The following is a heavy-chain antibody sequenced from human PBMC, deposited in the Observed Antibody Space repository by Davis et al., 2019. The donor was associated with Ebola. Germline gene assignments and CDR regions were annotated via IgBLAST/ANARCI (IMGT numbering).Heavy chain of an antibody. Sequence: SVPVSCKASSGTFCSYAISWVRPAPGQGREWMGGIIPIFGTANYAQKFQGRVTITADESTSTAYMELSSLRSEDTAVYYCARDAPLSSGYSSGWFDYWGQGTLVTVSS. CDR2: IIPIFGTA. CDR1: SGTFCSYA. J-gene: IGHJ4*02. V-gene: IGHV1-69*13. D-gene: IGHD6-19*01. CDR3: ARDAPLSSGYSSGWFDY.